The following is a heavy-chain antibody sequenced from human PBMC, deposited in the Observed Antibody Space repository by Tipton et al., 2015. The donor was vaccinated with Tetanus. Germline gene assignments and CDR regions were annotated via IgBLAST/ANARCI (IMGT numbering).Heavy chain of an antibody. CDR2: ISHRGST. CDR3: ASLIEPYSSGWRNWFDA. Sequence: TLSLTCTVYVGSFSGYYWSWIRQPPGEGLEWIGYISHRGSTNYNPSLKSRVTMSVDTSKNQFSLRLSSVTAADTAMYYCASLIEPYSSGWRNWFDAWGQGSLVTVST. CDR1: VGSFSGYY. V-gene: IGHV4-59*08. J-gene: IGHJ5*02. D-gene: IGHD6-19*01.